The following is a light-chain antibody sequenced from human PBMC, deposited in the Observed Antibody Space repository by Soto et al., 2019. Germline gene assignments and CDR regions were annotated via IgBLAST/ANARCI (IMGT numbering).Light chain of an antibody. V-gene: IGKV3-15*01. J-gene: IGKJ5*01. CDR2: GAS. CDR3: QQYKNGPST. Sequence: TVMTQSPDTLSLSPGERATLSCRASQRIXDNFAWYQQRPGQGPRFLXAGASTKATGSPARLSGSGSGTEFTLTISSLHSEDFAVYYCQQYKNGPSTFGQGTRLDI. CDR1: QRIXDN.